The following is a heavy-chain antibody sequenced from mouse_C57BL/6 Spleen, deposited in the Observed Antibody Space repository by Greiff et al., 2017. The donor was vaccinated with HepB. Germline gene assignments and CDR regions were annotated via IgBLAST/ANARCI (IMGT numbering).Heavy chain of an antibody. J-gene: IGHJ2*01. Sequence: VQLKQPGAELVRPGTSVKLSCKASGYTFTSYWMHWVKQRPGQGLEWIGVIDPSDSYTNYNQKFKGKATLTVDTSSSTAYMQLSSLTSEDSAVYYCVIYYDYDGDYWGQGTTLTVSS. D-gene: IGHD2-4*01. CDR1: GYTFTSYW. V-gene: IGHV1-59*01. CDR2: IDPSDSYT. CDR3: VIYYDYDGDY.